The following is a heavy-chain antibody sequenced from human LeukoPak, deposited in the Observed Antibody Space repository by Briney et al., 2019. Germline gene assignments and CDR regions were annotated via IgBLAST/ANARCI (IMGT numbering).Heavy chain of an antibody. D-gene: IGHD2-2*01. J-gene: IGHJ4*02. CDR2: ISWNSGSI. V-gene: IGHV3-9*01. Sequence: PGRSLRLSCAASGFTFEDYAMHWVRQAPGKGLEWVSGISWNSGSIGYADSVKGRFTISRDNAKNSLYLQMNSLRAEDTALYYCAKDIGSSTSCPIAWGQGTLVTVSS. CDR3: AKDIGSSTSCPIA. CDR1: GFTFEDYA.